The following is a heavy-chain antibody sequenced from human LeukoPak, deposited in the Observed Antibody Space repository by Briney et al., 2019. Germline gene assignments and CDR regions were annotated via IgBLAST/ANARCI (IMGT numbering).Heavy chain of an antibody. J-gene: IGHJ5*02. CDR2: INRSGST. CDR1: GGSISSSSYY. V-gene: IGHV4-39*07. CDR3: ARGRGTMVRGVMISRYWFDP. D-gene: IGHD3-10*01. Sequence: SETLSLTCTVSGGSISSSSYYWSWIRQPPGKGLEWIGEINRSGSTNYNPSLKSRVTISVDTSKNQFSLNLSSVTAADTAVYYCARGRGTMVRGVMISRYWFDPWGQGTLVTASS.